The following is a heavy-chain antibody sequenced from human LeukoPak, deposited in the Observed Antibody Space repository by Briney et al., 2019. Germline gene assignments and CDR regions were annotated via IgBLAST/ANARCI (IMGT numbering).Heavy chain of an antibody. J-gene: IGHJ5*02. V-gene: IGHV4-39*02. CDR2: IYYSGST. Sequence: SETLSLTCTVSGGSISSSSYYWGWIRQPPGKGLEWIGTIYYSGSTYYNPSLKSRVTISVDTSKNQFSLKLSSVTAADTAVYYCARDVAATSILARGNWFDPWGQGTLVTVSS. CDR1: GGSISSSSYY. CDR3: ARDVAATSILARGNWFDP. D-gene: IGHD2-15*01.